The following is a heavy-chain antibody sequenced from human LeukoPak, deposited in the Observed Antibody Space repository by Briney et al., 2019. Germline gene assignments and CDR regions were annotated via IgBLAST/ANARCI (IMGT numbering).Heavy chain of an antibody. Sequence: SVKLSCKPSGDTLSNYAISWVRQAPGQGLEWVGRIIPSLGTPNYAQKFQGRVTITADRSTTTAYMELSSLRFEDTAVYYCARAGSSRFSVPYYFNYWGQGTPVTVSS. CDR1: GDTLSNYA. J-gene: IGHJ4*02. CDR3: ARAGSSRFSVPYYFNY. CDR2: IIPSLGTP. D-gene: IGHD6-13*01. V-gene: IGHV1-69*04.